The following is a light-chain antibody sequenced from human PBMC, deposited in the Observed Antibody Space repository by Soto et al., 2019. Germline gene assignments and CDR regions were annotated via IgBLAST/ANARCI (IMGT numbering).Light chain of an antibody. J-gene: IGLJ2*01. CDR2: DTS. V-gene: IGLV7-43*01. Sequence: QTVVTQEPSLTVSPGGTVSLTCASSNGAVTNHNSPNWFQQKPGQAPRALISDTSHKHSWTPARFSGSLRGGRGVLTLAGAQPEDDAEYYCLLYYGGAQGVVFGGGTKLTVL. CDR3: LLYYGGAQGVV. CDR1: NGAVTNHNS.